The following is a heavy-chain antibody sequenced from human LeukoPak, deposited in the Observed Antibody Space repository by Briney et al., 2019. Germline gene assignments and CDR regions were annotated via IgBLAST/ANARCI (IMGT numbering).Heavy chain of an antibody. D-gene: IGHD6-19*01. CDR3: VRVGSVAGSDYLDY. CDR2: SRNKAKSYTT. CDR1: GFTFSDHF. Sequence: PGGSLSLSCVVSGFTFSDHFLDRVRQAPGKGLEWVGRSRNKAKSYTTEYAASVKGRFIISRDDSKNSLYLQMNSLKTEDTAVYYCVRVGSVAGSDYLDYWGQGTLVTVSS. J-gene: IGHJ4*02. V-gene: IGHV3-72*01.